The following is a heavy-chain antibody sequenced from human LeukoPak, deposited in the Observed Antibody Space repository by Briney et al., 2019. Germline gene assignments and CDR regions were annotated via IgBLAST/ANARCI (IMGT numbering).Heavy chain of an antibody. J-gene: IGHJ4*02. V-gene: IGHV3-7*01. D-gene: IGHD3-10*01. CDR1: GFTFSSYL. CDR3: ARGYGSGSYWTD. CDR2: IKQDGSEK. Sequence: GGSLRLSCAASGFTFSSYLMSWVRQAPGKGLEWVANIKQDGSEKYYVDSVKGRFTISRDNAKNSLYLQMNSLRAEDTAVYYCARGYGSGSYWTDWGQGTLVTVSS.